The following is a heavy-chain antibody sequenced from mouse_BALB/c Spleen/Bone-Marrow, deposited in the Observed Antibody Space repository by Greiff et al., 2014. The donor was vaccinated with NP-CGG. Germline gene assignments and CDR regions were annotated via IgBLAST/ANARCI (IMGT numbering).Heavy chain of an antibody. V-gene: IGHV7-3*02. CDR3: ARFPMDY. CDR2: IRNKAYGYTT. J-gene: IGHJ4*01. CDR1: GFTFTDYY. Sequence: VQLKDSGGGLVQPGGSLRLSCTTSGFTFTDYYMSWVRQPPGKAFEWLAFIRNKAYGYTTEYSASVRGRFTISRDNPQSILYLQMNTLRAEDSATYYCARFPMDYWGQGTSVTVSS.